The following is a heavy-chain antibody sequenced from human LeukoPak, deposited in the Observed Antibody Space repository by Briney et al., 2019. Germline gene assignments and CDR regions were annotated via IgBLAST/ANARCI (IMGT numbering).Heavy chain of an antibody. CDR2: IYTSGST. CDR1: GGSISSGSYY. D-gene: IGHD6-19*01. V-gene: IGHV4-61*02. CDR3: ARDQVSSGWTSNWYFDL. Sequence: SQTLSLTCTVSGGSISSGSYYWSWIRQPAGKGLEWIGRIYTSGSTNYNPSLNSRVTISVDTSKNQFSLKLSSVTAADTAVYYCARDQVSSGWTSNWYFDLWGRGTLVTVSS. J-gene: IGHJ2*01.